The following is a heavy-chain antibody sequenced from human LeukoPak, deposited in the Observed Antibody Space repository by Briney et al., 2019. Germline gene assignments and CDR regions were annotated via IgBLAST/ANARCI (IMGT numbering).Heavy chain of an antibody. V-gene: IGHV3-23*05. CDR1: GFTLSNSA. CDR3: AKGPTLTSFGS. Sequence: PGGSLRLSCVVSGFTLSNSAMTWVRQAPGKGLEWVAIIGDSDTSTNYRDSVRGRFIISRDNSKDTLHLQMDSLRVEDTAVYYCAKGPTLTSFGSWGQGTLVTVSS. CDR2: IGDSDTST. D-gene: IGHD4-17*01. J-gene: IGHJ4*01.